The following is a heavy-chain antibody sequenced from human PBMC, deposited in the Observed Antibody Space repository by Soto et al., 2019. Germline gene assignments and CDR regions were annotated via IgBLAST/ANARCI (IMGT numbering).Heavy chain of an antibody. CDR1: GGSFSGYY. J-gene: IGHJ3*02. Sequence: PSETLSLTCAVYGGSFSGYYWSWIRQPPGKGLEWIGEINHSGSTNYNPSLKSRVTISVDTSKNQFSLKLSSVTAADTAVYYCARVHHSYDSSGSGGAFDIWGQGTMVTVSS. CDR2: INHSGST. V-gene: IGHV4-34*01. CDR3: ARVHHSYDSSGSGGAFDI. D-gene: IGHD3-22*01.